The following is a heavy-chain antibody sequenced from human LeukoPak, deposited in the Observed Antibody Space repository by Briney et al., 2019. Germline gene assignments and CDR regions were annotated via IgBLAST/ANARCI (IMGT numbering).Heavy chain of an antibody. CDR3: ARGIPPRGGHFDY. CDR1: VYSISSGYY. Sequence: SETLSLTCAVSVYSISSGYYWGWLRQPPGKGLEWIGSIYHSGSTYYNPSLKSRVTISVDTSKNQFSLKLSSVTAADTAVYYCARGIPPRGGHFDYWGQGTLVTVSS. D-gene: IGHD3-16*01. V-gene: IGHV4-38-2*01. J-gene: IGHJ4*02. CDR2: IYHSGST.